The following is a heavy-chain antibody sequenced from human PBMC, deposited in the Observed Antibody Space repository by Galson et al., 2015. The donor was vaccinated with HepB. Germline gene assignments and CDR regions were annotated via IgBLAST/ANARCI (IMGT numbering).Heavy chain of an antibody. D-gene: IGHD2-15*01. Sequence: QSGAEVKKPGESLKISCAGSRDLLRNYWIGWVRQQPGKGLEWMGIIYPRDSDTRYCPSFQGQITISADDSINTAYLQWSSLKVSDTAIYYCVRQVVGAANFEYWGQGTLVTVSS. J-gene: IGHJ4*02. CDR2: IYPRDSDT. V-gene: IGHV5-51*01. CDR1: RDLLRNYW. CDR3: VRQVVGAANFEY.